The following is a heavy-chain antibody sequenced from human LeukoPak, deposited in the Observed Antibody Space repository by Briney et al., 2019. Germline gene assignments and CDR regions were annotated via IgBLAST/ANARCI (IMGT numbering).Heavy chain of an antibody. Sequence: SVKVSCKASGGTFSSYAISWVRQAPGQGLEWMGGIIPIFGTANYAQKFQGRVTITADESTSTAYMELSGLRSEDTAVYYCARARIVVVTAIPSAFDIWGQGTMVTVSS. CDR3: ARARIVVVTAIPSAFDI. D-gene: IGHD2-21*02. CDR2: IIPIFGTA. J-gene: IGHJ3*02. V-gene: IGHV1-69*13. CDR1: GGTFSSYA.